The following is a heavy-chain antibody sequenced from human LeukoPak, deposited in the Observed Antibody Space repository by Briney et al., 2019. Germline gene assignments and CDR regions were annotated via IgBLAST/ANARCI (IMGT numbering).Heavy chain of an antibody. Sequence: SETLSLTCAVYGGSFSGYYWSWIRQPPGKGLEWIGEINHSGSTNYNPSPKTRVTISVDTSKNQFSLKLSSVTAADTAVYYCARAQGIYYFDYWGQGTLVTVSS. CDR3: ARAQGIYYFDY. CDR2: INHSGST. D-gene: IGHD6-13*01. V-gene: IGHV4-34*01. CDR1: GGSFSGYY. J-gene: IGHJ4*02.